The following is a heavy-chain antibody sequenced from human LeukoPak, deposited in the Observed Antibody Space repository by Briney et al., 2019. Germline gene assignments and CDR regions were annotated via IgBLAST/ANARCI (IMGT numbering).Heavy chain of an antibody. CDR1: GGSISSYY. D-gene: IGHD3-22*01. CDR3: ARETDSSGNFDY. V-gene: IGHV4-59*01. J-gene: IGHJ4*02. CDR2: IYYSGST. Sequence: SETLSLTCTVSGGSISSYYWSRIRQPPGKGLEWIGYIYYSGSTNYNPSLKSRVTISVDTSKNQFSLKLSSVTAADTAVYYCARETDSSGNFDYWGQGTLVTVSS.